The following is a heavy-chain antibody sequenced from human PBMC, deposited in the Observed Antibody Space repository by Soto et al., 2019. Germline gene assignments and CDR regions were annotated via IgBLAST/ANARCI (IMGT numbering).Heavy chain of an antibody. CDR3: ARQLICISTSSYGAFDI. D-gene: IGHD2-2*01. J-gene: IGHJ3*02. V-gene: IGHV4-39*01. CDR2: IYYSGST. Sequence: SETLSLTCTVSGGSISSSSYYWGWIRQPPGKGLEWIGSIYYSGSTYYNPSLKSRVTISVDTSKNQFSLKLSSVTAADTAVYYCARQLICISTSSYGAFDIWGQGTMVT. CDR1: GGSISSSSYY.